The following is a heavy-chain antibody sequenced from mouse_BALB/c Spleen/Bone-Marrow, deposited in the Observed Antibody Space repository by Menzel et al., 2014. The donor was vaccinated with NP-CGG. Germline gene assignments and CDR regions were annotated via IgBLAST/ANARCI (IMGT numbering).Heavy chain of an antibody. V-gene: IGHV5-6-5*01. CDR1: GFTFSSNA. D-gene: IGHD2-10*02. CDR2: ISSGGST. Sequence: EVQVVESGGGLVKPGGSLKLSCAASGFTFSSNAMSWVRQTPEKRLEWVASISSGGSTYYPDSVKGRFTISRDNARNILYLQMSSLRSEDTAMYYCAREEYGQKVYAMDYWGQGTSVTVSS. J-gene: IGHJ4*01. CDR3: AREEYGQKVYAMDY.